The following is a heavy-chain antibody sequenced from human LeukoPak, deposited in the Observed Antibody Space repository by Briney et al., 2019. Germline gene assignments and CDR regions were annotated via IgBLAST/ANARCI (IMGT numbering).Heavy chain of an antibody. Sequence: PGRSLRLSCAASGLIFDDYAMHWVRQAPGKGLEWVSGIPWNSVNRDYADSVKGRFTISRDNAKNSLYLEMTSLRAEDTALYYCARRALYTGSLDFWGQGTLVSVSS. CDR3: ARRALYTGSLDF. J-gene: IGHJ5*01. D-gene: IGHD1-26*01. CDR1: GLIFDDYA. CDR2: IPWNSVNR. V-gene: IGHV3-9*01.